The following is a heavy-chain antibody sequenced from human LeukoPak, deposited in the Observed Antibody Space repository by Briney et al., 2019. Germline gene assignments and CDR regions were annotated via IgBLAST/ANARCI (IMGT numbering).Heavy chain of an antibody. V-gene: IGHV3-23*01. Sequence: GGSLRLSCAASGFTFSSYAMSWVRQAPGKGLEWVSAISGSGGSTYYADSVKGQFTISRDNSKNTLYLQMNSLGAEDTAVYYCAKECEQHYYKQWGQGTLVTVSS. D-gene: IGHD3-10*01. CDR3: AKECEQHYYKQ. CDR2: ISGSGGST. J-gene: IGHJ4*02. CDR1: GFTFSSYA.